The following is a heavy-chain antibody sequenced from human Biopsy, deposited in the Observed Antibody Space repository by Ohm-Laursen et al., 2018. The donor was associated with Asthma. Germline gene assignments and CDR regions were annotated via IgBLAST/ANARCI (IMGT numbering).Heavy chain of an antibody. Sequence: SSVKVSCKTSGYTFNSAGITWARQAPGQGLEWMGWISVYNGNTKVAQKLQDRVTMITATSTSTAYMELRSLRSDDTAVYFCARAVDYSHYYGIDVWGQGTTVTVS. CDR1: GYTFNSAG. CDR3: ARAVDYSHYYGIDV. D-gene: IGHD3-10*01. J-gene: IGHJ6*02. CDR2: ISVYNGNT. V-gene: IGHV1-18*01.